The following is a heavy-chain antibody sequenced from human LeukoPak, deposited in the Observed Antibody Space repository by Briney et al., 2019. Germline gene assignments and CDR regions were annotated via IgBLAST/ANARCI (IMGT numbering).Heavy chain of an antibody. CDR2: INHSGST. Sequence: PSETLSLTCAVYGGSFSGYYWSRIRQPPGKGLEWIGEINHSGSTNYNPSLKSRVTISVDTSKNQFSLKLSSVTAADTAVYYCARVGAYYYYGMDVWGQGTTVTVSS. V-gene: IGHV4-34*01. J-gene: IGHJ6*02. CDR3: ARVGAYYYYGMDV. CDR1: GGSFSGYY.